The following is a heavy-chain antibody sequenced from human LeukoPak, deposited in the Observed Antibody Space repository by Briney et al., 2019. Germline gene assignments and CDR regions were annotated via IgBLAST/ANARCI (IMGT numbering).Heavy chain of an antibody. V-gene: IGHV3-23*01. CDR2: IGGSGGGT. D-gene: IGHD6-19*01. CDR3: AKRGSGWYEDYYYYMDV. Sequence: GGTLRLSCAASGFTFSTYGMSWVRQAPGKGLEWVSAIGGSGGGTYYADSVRGRFTISRDNSKNTLYLQMNSLRAEDTAVYYCAKRGSGWYEDYYYYMDVWGKGTTVTISS. CDR1: GFTFSTYG. J-gene: IGHJ6*03.